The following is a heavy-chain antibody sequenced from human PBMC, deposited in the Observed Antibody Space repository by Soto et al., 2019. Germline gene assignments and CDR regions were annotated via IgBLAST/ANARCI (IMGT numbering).Heavy chain of an antibody. J-gene: IGHJ1*01. D-gene: IGHD3-22*01. CDR1: GFTFSSYA. CDR2: ISYDGSNK. CDR3: VATDYYDSSGYLFQH. V-gene: IGHV3-30-3*01. Sequence: SLRLSCAASGFTFSSYAMHWVGQAPGKGLEWVAVISYDGSNKYYADSVKGRFTISRDNSKNTLYLQMNSLRAEDTAVYYCVATDYYDSSGYLFQHWGQGTLVTVSS.